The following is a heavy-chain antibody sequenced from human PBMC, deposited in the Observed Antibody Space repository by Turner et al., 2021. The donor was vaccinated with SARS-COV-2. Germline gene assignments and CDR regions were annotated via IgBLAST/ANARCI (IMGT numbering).Heavy chain of an antibody. Sequence: HVQLQQWGACLLTHSETLSLTCAVDGGSFSCYYWTWIRQPPGKGLEWIGEINHSGSTNYNPALKSRVTISVDKSKNQFSLKLSSVTAADTAVYYCARGATLQYYFDYWGQGTLVTVSS. D-gene: IGHD4-4*01. V-gene: IGHV4-34*01. CDR1: GGSFSCYY. CDR2: INHSGST. J-gene: IGHJ4*02. CDR3: ARGATLQYYFDY.